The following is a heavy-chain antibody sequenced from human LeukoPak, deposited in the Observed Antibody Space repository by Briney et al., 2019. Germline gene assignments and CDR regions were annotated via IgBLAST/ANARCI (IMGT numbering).Heavy chain of an antibody. V-gene: IGHV3-74*01. CDR1: GFTFSSYW. CDR3: AKEVEALIDI. CDR2: IKTDGSST. Sequence: GGSLRLSCAASGFTFSSYWMHWVRQAPGKGLVWVSRIKTDGSSTSYADSVKGRFTISRDNSKNTLYLQMNSLRAEDTAVYYCAKEVEALIDIWGQGTMVTVSS. J-gene: IGHJ3*02.